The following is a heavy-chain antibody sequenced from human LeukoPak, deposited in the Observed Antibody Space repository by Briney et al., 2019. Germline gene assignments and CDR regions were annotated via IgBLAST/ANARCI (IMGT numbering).Heavy chain of an antibody. CDR3: ARDLGYDNSGHAVGY. D-gene: IGHD3-22*01. J-gene: IGHJ4*02. V-gene: IGHV1-69*04. Sequence: SVKVSCKASGGTFSRYAINWARQAPGQGLEWMGRIIPMLDIANYAQKFQGRVTITADKSTSTAYMELSSLRSEDTAVYYCARDLGYDNSGHAVGYWGQGTLVTVSS. CDR2: IIPMLDIA. CDR1: GGTFSRYA.